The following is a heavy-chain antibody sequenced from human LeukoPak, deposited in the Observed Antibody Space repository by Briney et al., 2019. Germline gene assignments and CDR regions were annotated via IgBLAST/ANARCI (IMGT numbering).Heavy chain of an antibody. Sequence: GGSLRLSCAASGFTFSDYYMSWIRQAPGKGLEWVSYISSSGSTIYYADSVKGRLTISRDNAKNSLYLQMNSLRAEDTAVYYCARRLSCSSTSCYPPDYWGQGTLVTVSS. CDR1: GFTFSDYY. CDR2: ISSSGSTI. J-gene: IGHJ4*02. D-gene: IGHD2-2*01. V-gene: IGHV3-11*01. CDR3: ARRLSCSSTSCYPPDY.